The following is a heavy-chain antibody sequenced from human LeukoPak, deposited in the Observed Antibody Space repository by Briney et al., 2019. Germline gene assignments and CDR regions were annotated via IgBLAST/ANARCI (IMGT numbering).Heavy chain of an antibody. CDR1: GGSISGYY. D-gene: IGHD4-23*01. V-gene: IGHV4-59*08. CDR3: AGRGAVYAGNDLAY. J-gene: IGHJ4*02. CDR2: INYSGGS. Sequence: SATLSLTCKASGGSISGYYWSWVRQPPGKGLEWIGHINYSGGSNYNASLNRGSAITIDTSRNQVSLKLISVTAADAAAEYCAGRGAVYAGNDLAYWGQGTLVTVSS.